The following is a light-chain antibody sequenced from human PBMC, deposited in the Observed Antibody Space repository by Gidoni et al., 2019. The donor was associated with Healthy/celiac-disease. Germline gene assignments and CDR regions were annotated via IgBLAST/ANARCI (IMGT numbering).Light chain of an antibody. CDR3: QQGFI. J-gene: IGKJ3*01. CDR1: QSVSSY. Sequence: EIVLTQSPATLSLSPGERATLSCRASQSVSSYLAWYQQKPGQAPRLLIYDASNRATGIPARCSGSGSGTDFTLTISSLEPEDFAVYYCQQGFIFGPGTKVDIK. CDR2: DAS. V-gene: IGKV3-11*01.